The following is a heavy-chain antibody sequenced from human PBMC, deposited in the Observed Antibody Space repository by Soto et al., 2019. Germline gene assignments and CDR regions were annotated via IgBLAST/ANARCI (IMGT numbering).Heavy chain of an antibody. CDR1: GYTFTSYG. D-gene: IGHD2-2*01. V-gene: IGHV1-18*01. J-gene: IGHJ4*02. CDR3: ARAGRIVVVPAADDY. CDR2: ISAYNGNT. Sequence: ASVKVSCKASGYTFTSYGISWVRQAPGQGLEWMGWISAYNGNTNYAQKLQGRVTMTTDTSTSTAYMELRSLRSDDTAVYYCARAGRIVVVPAADDYWGQGTLVTVSS.